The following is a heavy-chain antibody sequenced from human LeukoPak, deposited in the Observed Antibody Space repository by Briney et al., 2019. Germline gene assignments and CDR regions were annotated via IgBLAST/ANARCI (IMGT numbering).Heavy chain of an antibody. CDR1: GFTFNTYW. Sequence: GGSLRLSCAASGFTFNTYWMSWVRQAPGEGLEWVANIKEDGSVKYYVASVKGRFTFSRDNAMNSLFLQMNSLRAEDTAVYYCARDVHGGAFDYWGQGTLVTVSS. V-gene: IGHV3-7*01. CDR2: IKEDGSVK. CDR3: ARDVHGGAFDY. J-gene: IGHJ4*02. D-gene: IGHD4-23*01.